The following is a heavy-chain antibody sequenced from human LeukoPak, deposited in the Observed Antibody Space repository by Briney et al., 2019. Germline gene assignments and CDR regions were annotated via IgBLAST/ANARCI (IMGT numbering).Heavy chain of an antibody. Sequence: GGSLRLSCAASGFTFSSYAMRWVRQAPGKGLEWVAVISYDGSNKYYADCVKGRFTISRDNSKNTLYLQMNSLRLDDTSVYYCARAPGTMIVVDYWGQGTLVTVSS. V-gene: IGHV3-30*04. D-gene: IGHD3-22*01. J-gene: IGHJ4*02. CDR3: ARAPGTMIVVDY. CDR1: GFTFSSYA. CDR2: ISYDGSNK.